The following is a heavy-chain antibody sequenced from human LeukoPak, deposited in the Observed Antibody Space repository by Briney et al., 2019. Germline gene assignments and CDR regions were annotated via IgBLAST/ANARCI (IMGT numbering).Heavy chain of an antibody. Sequence: GGSLRLSCAASGFTVSSNYMSWVRQAPGKGLEWVSVIYSGGSTYYADSVKGRFTISRDNSKNTLYLQMNSLRAEDTAVYYCARGISSPDYYDSSGYRDYWGQGTLVTGSS. CDR1: GFTVSSNY. CDR3: ARGISSPDYYDSSGYRDY. V-gene: IGHV3-66*02. CDR2: IYSGGST. J-gene: IGHJ4*02. D-gene: IGHD3-22*01.